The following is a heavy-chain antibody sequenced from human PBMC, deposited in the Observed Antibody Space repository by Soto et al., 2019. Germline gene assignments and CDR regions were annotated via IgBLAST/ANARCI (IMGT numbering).Heavy chain of an antibody. CDR3: ARGRTDFDY. J-gene: IGHJ4*02. CDR2: MWYDGSKE. V-gene: IGHV3-33*01. CDR1: GFIFSDYV. Sequence: PGGSLRLSCAASGFIFSDYVMHWVRRAPGKGLEWVAVMWYDGSKEYYVDSVKGRFTISRDHSKNTLFLQMNSLRAEDTAVYYWARGRTDFDYWGQGTLVTVSS.